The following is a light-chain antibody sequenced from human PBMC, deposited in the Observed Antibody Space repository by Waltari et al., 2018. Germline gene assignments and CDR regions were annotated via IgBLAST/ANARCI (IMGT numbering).Light chain of an antibody. CDR2: HTS. Sequence: EIVLTQSPGTLSLSPGERATLSCRASQGVGKYLAWYQQRPGQAPRLLRYHTSLRATGIPDRFSGSGYGADFSLTISRLGPEDFAVYYCQKYDFLPATFGQGTTVEIK. V-gene: IGKV3-20*01. CDR1: QGVGKY. CDR3: QKYDFLPAT. J-gene: IGKJ1*01.